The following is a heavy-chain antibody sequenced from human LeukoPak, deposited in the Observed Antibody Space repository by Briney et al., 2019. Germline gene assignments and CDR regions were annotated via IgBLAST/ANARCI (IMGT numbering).Heavy chain of an antibody. J-gene: IGHJ4*02. D-gene: IGHD2-15*01. CDR1: GFTFSSYG. CDR2: IRYDGSNK. V-gene: IGHV3-30*02. Sequence: PGGSLRLSCAASGFTFSSYGMHWVGQAPGKGLEWVAFIRYDGSNKYYADSVKGRFTISRDNSKNTLYLQMNSLRAEDTAVYYCAKDVGSKRGYFDYWGQGTLVTVSS. CDR3: AKDVGSKRGYFDY.